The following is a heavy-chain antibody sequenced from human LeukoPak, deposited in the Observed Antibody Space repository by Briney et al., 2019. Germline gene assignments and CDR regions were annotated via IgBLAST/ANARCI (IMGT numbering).Heavy chain of an antibody. D-gene: IGHD1-14*01. Sequence: GGSLGLSCTTSGLTFSTSGFNWVRQAPGKGLEWVASIGPTGFDRYHADSIKGRFTISRDNANNFLYLQMDSLRAEDTAVYYCATETNGRHYDYWGQGTLLTVSS. CDR2: IGPTGFDR. CDR1: GLTFSTSG. CDR3: ATETNGRHYDY. J-gene: IGHJ4*02. V-gene: IGHV3-21*06.